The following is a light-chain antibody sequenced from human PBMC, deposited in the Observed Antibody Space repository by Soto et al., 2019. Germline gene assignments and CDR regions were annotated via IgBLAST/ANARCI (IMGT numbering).Light chain of an antibody. CDR3: QQYGSAPPTWT. Sequence: EIVLTQSPGTLSLSPGERATLSCRVSQSVSSSYLAWYQQKPGQAPRLLIYGASSRATGIPDRFSGSGSGTDFTLTISRLEPEDFAVYYCQQYGSAPPTWTFGQGTKVEIK. J-gene: IGKJ1*01. CDR2: GAS. V-gene: IGKV3-20*01. CDR1: QSVSSSY.